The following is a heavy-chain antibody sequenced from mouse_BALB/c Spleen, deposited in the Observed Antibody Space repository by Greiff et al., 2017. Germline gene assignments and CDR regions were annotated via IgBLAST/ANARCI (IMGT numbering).Heavy chain of an antibody. CDR1: GFSLSTSGMG. V-gene: IGHV8-12*01. D-gene: IGHD4-1*01. Sequence: QVTLKESGPGILQPSQTLSLTCSFSGFSLSTSGMGVSWIRQPSGKGLEWLAHIYWDDDKRYNPSLKSRLTISKDTSRNQVFLKITSVDTADTATYYCARRTGYYYAMDYWGQGTSVTVSS. CDR2: IYWDDDK. CDR3: ARRTGYYYAMDY. J-gene: IGHJ4*01.